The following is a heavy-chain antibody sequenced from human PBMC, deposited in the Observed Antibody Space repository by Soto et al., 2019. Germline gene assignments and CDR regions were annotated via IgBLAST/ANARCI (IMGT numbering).Heavy chain of an antibody. CDR3: ARERIAAAGTYYFDY. V-gene: IGHV6-1*01. J-gene: IGHJ4*02. CDR2: TYYRSKWYN. Sequence: SQTLSLTCAVSGDSVSINSAAWNWIRQSPSRGLEWLGRTYYRSKWYNAYADSVKSRVTINPDTSKNQFSLQLNSVTPEDTAVYYCARERIAAAGTYYFDYWGQGTLVTVSS. CDR1: GDSVSINSAA. D-gene: IGHD6-13*01.